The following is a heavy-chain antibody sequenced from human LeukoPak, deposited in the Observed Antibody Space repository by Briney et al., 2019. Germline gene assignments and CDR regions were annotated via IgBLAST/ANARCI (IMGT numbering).Heavy chain of an antibody. CDR2: IDPSDSYT. D-gene: IGHD3-22*01. Sequence: GESLRISCKGSGYSFTSYWISWVRQMPGKGLEWMGRIDPSDSYTNYSPSFQGYVTISADKSISTAYLQWSSLKASDTAMYYCARYDPGYYYDSSGYQDWGQGTLVTVSS. CDR3: ARYDPGYYYDSSGYQD. CDR1: GYSFTSYW. J-gene: IGHJ4*02. V-gene: IGHV5-10-1*01.